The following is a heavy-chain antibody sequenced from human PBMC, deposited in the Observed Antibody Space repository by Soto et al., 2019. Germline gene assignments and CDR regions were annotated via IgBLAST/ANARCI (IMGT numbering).Heavy chain of an antibody. CDR1: GFTFSNYG. CDR2: ISYDGSNK. CDR3: AKDPELLWFGELFHYFDY. V-gene: IGHV3-30*18. D-gene: IGHD3-10*01. J-gene: IGHJ4*02. Sequence: PGGSLRLSCAAPGFTFSNYGMHWVRQAPGKGLEWVAVISYDGSNKYYADSVKGRFTISRDNSKNTLYLQMNSLRAEDTAVYYCAKDPELLWFGELFHYFDYWGQGTLVTVSS.